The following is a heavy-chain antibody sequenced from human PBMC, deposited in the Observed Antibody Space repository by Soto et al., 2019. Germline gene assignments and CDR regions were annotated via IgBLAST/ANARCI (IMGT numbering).Heavy chain of an antibody. CDR2: IYYSGST. J-gene: IGHJ4*02. CDR3: ARYAVAGNGGVRFDY. V-gene: IGHV4-59*01. CDR1: SGSISTYY. Sequence: SETLSLTCTVSSGSISTYYWSWIRQPPGKGLEWIGYIYYSGSTNYNPSIKSRVTISVDTSKNQFSLKLSSVTAADTAVFYCARYAVAGNGGVRFDYWGQGTLVTVSS. D-gene: IGHD6-19*01.